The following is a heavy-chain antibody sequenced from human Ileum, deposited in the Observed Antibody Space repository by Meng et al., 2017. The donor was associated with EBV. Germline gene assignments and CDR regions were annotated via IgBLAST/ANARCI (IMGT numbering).Heavy chain of an antibody. J-gene: IGHJ5*02. D-gene: IGHD6-13*01. CDR2: IIPILGIA. CDR1: GGTFSSYT. V-gene: IGHV1-69*02. CDR3: AASSSSWYQNWFDP. Sequence: QVQLVQSGAEGKKPXSAVKASXKASGGTFSSYTISWVRQAPGQGLEWMGRIIPILGIANYAQKFQGRVTITADKSTSTAYMELRSLRSDDTAVYYCAASSSSWYQNWFDPGGQGTLVTVSS.